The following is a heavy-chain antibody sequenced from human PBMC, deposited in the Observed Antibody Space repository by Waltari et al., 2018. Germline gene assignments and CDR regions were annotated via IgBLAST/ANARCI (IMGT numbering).Heavy chain of an antibody. D-gene: IGHD1-26*01. Sequence: QVQLVQSGSELKKSGASVKVSCKASGYIFTTYGINWVRQAPGQGLEWMGWNNTNTGNPTYVQGFTGRFVFSLDTSVSTAYLQISSLKAEDSAIYYCARGGGTFSKPQYFDSWGQGTRVTVSS. CDR1: GYIFTTYG. V-gene: IGHV7-4-1*02. CDR3: ARGGGTFSKPQYFDS. J-gene: IGHJ4*02. CDR2: NNTNTGNP.